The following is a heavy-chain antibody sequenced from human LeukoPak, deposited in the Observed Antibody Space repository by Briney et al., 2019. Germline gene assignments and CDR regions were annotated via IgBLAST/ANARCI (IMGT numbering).Heavy chain of an antibody. Sequence: SETLSLTCAVYGGSFSGYYWSGIRQPPGKGLEWIGSIYYSGSTYYNPSLKSRVTISVDTSKNQFSLKLSSVTAADTAVYYCASSDVDTAIVNAFDIWGQGTMVTVSS. D-gene: IGHD5-18*01. CDR3: ASSDVDTAIVNAFDI. CDR1: GGSFSGYY. J-gene: IGHJ3*02. V-gene: IGHV4-34*01. CDR2: IYYSGST.